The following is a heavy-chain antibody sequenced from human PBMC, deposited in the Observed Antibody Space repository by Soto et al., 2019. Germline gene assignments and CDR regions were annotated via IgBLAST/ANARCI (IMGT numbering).Heavy chain of an antibody. CDR2: ISYDGSNK. D-gene: IGHD2-15*01. CDR3: AREGWTPNFDY. J-gene: IGHJ4*02. CDR1: GLTFSSYA. V-gene: IGHV3-30-3*01. Sequence: PGGSLRLSCAASGLTFSSYAMHWVRQAPGKGLEWVAVISYDGSNKYYADSVKGRFTTSRDNSKNTLYLQMNSLRAEDTAVYYCAREGWTPNFDYWGQGTLVTVSS.